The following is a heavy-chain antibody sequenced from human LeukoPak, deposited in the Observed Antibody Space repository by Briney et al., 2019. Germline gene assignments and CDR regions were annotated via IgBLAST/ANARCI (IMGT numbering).Heavy chain of an antibody. V-gene: IGHV4-59*01. Sequence: SETLSLTCTVSGGSISTYYWTWIRQPPGKGLEWIGYIYYSGSTNYNPSLKSRVTISVDTSKNQFSLKLSSVTASDTAVYYCARGGEAATADWGRGILVTVSS. CDR2: IYYSGST. D-gene: IGHD6-13*01. J-gene: IGHJ4*02. CDR1: GGSISTYY. CDR3: ARGGEAATAD.